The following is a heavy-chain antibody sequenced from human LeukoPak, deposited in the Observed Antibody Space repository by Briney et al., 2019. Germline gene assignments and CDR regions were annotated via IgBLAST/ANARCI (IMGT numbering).Heavy chain of an antibody. D-gene: IGHD3-10*01. V-gene: IGHV4-34*01. CDR3: ARGGRFGDFDY. CDR1: GGSFSGYY. Sequence: SETLSLTCAVYGGSFSGYYWSWIRQPPGKGLEWIGEINHSGSTNYNPSLKSRVTISVDTSKNQFSLKLSSVTAADTAVYYCARGGRFGDFDYWGQGTLATVSS. CDR2: INHSGST. J-gene: IGHJ4*02.